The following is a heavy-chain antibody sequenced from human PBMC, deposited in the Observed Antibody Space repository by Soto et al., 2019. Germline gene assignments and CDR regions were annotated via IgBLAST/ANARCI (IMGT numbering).Heavy chain of an antibody. J-gene: IGHJ4*02. CDR3: AKSSVWYPYFDS. V-gene: IGHV3-23*01. CDR1: ELRFEDYG. D-gene: IGHD6-13*01. Sequence: GGSLRLSCAAAELRFEDYGRSWVRQAPGKGLEWVSSITYTGVSTYYADSVKGRFTISRDNSRDTLFLQMNSLRAEDTAIYYCAKSSVWYPYFDSWGQGTLVTVSS. CDR2: ITYTGVST.